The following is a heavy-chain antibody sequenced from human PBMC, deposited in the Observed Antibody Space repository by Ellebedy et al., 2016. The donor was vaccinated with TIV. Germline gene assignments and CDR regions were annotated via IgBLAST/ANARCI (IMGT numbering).Heavy chain of an antibody. CDR3: ARDSRYNWNDWDYYHMDV. CDR2: VNTNTGNP. J-gene: IGHJ6*03. V-gene: IGHV7-4-1*02. D-gene: IGHD1-1*01. Sequence: ASVKVSCKASGYAISKFAMGWVRQAPGQGLESMGWVNTNTGNPTYSQGFRGQFVFSLDTSVTTAYLQISSLRAEDTAVYYCARDSRYNWNDWDYYHMDVWGKGTTVTVSS. CDR1: GYAISKFA.